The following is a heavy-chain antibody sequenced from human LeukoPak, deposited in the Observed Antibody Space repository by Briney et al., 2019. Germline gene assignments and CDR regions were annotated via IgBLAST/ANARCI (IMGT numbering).Heavy chain of an antibody. Sequence: ASVKVSCKASGYTFTSYYMHWVRQAPGQGLEWMGWINPDSGGTNYAQIFQGRVTMTRDTSISTAYMELNRPRSDDTAVYYCARVASAVYSDYWGQGTLVTVSS. J-gene: IGHJ4*02. CDR1: GYTFTSYY. CDR3: ARVASAVYSDY. CDR2: INPDSGGT. V-gene: IGHV1-2*02.